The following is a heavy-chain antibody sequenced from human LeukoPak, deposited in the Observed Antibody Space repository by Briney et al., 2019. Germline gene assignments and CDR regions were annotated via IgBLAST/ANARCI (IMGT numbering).Heavy chain of an antibody. D-gene: IGHD3-22*01. Sequence: ASVKVSCKASGYTFTSYGISWVRQAPGQGLEWMGIINPSGGSTSYAQKFQGRVTMTRDTSTSTVYMELSSLRSEDTAVYYCASFLENYYDSSGDTRAYWGQGTLVTVSS. CDR2: INPSGGST. CDR1: GYTFTSYG. J-gene: IGHJ4*02. V-gene: IGHV1-46*01. CDR3: ASFLENYYDSSGDTRAY.